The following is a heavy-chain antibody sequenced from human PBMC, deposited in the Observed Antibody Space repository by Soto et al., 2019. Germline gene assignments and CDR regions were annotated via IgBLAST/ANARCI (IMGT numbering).Heavy chain of an antibody. CDR2: MNPNSGNT. Sequence: GASVKVSCKASGCTFTSYDINWVRQATGQGLEWMGCMNPNSGNTGYAQKFQGRVTMTRNTSISTAYMELSSLTSEDTAVYYCARRGRYCSGGRRYLVYWGQGTLVTVSS. V-gene: IGHV1-8*01. CDR3: ARRGRYCSGGRRYLVY. CDR1: GCTFTSYD. J-gene: IGHJ4*02. D-gene: IGHD2-15*01.